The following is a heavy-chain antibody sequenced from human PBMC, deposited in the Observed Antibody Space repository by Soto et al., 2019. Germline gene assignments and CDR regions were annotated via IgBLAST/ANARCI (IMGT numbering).Heavy chain of an antibody. CDR3: ARSLDVFLWLGELLSLGFDS. J-gene: IGHJ4*02. Sequence: EVQLMESGGGLVQPGGSLRLSCAASGFTFDNYAMNWVRQAPGKGLEWVSGISATGGSTYYAASVRGRFGISRDNSKNTLDLQMNRLRAEDTAVYYGARSLDVFLWLGELLSLGFDSWGQGTLVTASS. CDR2: ISATGGST. V-gene: IGHV3-23*01. CDR1: GFTFDNYA. D-gene: IGHD3-10*01.